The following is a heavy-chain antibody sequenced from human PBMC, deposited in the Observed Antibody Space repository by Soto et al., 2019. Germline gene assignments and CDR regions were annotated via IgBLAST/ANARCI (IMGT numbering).Heavy chain of an antibody. J-gene: IGHJ4*02. CDR3: ARDSPPVDY. CDR1: GYTFTSYD. Sequence: ASVKVSCKASGYTFTSYDINWVRQATGQGLEWMGWISAYNGNRNYAQKLQGRVTMTTDTSTSTAYMELRSLRSDDTAVYYCARDSPPVDYWGQGTLVTVSS. V-gene: IGHV1-18*01. CDR2: ISAYNGNR.